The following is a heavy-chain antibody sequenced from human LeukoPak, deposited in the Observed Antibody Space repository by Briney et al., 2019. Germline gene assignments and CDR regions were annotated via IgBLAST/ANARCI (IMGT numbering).Heavy chain of an antibody. D-gene: IGHD6-13*01. CDR3: ARVSGQLVRNYYYYYYMDV. Sequence: TYTLSLTCTVSGGSISSYYWSWLRQPPAKGLESIGYIYLSGSTNYIPPLKSRVTISVDTSMNQFSLKLSSVTAADTAVYYCARVSGQLVRNYYYYYYMDVWGKGTTVTVSS. V-gene: IGHV4-59*07. CDR2: IYLSGST. CDR1: GGSISSYY. J-gene: IGHJ6*03.